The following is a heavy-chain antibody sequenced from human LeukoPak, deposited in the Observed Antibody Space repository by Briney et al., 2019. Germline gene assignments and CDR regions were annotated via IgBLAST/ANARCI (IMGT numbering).Heavy chain of an antibody. CDR1: GFTFSSYS. CDR3: ARAEVGDY. Sequence: GGSLRLSCAASGFTFSSYSMNWVRQAPGKGLEWVANIKQDGSEKYYVDSVKGRFTISRDNAKNSLYLQMNSLRAEDTAVYYCARAEVGDYWGQGTLVTVSS. V-gene: IGHV3-7*01. J-gene: IGHJ4*02. CDR2: IKQDGSEK.